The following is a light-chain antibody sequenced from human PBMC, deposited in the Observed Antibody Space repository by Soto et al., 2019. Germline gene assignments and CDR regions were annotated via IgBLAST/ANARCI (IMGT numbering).Light chain of an antibody. CDR1: QSVYSN. J-gene: IGKJ1*01. CDR3: QQYNKWPLT. Sequence: EIMMTQSPGTLSASPGERATLSCRASQSVYSNLAWYQQKPGQAPRLLIYAVSSRAIGIPARFSGGVSGTEFTLTISSLQSEDFAVYYCQQYNKWPLTFGQGTKVEIK. CDR2: AVS. V-gene: IGKV3-15*01.